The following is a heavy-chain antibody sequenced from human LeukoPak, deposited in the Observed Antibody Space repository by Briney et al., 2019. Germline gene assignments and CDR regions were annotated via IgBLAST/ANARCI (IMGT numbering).Heavy chain of an antibody. CDR1: GGSISSYY. J-gene: IGHJ4*02. Sequence: SETLSLTCTVSGGSISSYYWSWIRQPPGKGLEWIGYIYYSGSTNYNPSLKSRVTISVDTSKNQFSLKLSSVTVADTAVYYCARYGGSGWVIDNWGQGTLVTASS. D-gene: IGHD6-19*01. CDR2: IYYSGST. V-gene: IGHV4-59*08. CDR3: ARYGGSGWVIDN.